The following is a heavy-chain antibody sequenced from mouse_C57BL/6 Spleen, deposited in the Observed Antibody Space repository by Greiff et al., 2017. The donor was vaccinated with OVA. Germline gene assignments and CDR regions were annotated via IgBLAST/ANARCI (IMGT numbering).Heavy chain of an antibody. CDR1: GYTFTSYW. CDR2: IHPNSGST. D-gene: IGHD4-1*01. CDR3: ARRVANFYFDY. V-gene: IGHV1-64*01. J-gene: IGHJ2*01. Sequence: QVQLQQPGAELVKPGASVKLSCKASGYTFTSYWMHWVKQRPGQGLEWIGMIHPNSGSTNYNEKFKSKATLTVDKSSSTAYMQLSSLTSEDSAVYYCARRVANFYFDYWGQGTTLTVSS.